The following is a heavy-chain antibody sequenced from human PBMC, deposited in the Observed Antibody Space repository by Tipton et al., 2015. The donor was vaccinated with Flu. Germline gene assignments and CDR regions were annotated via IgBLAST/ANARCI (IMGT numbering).Heavy chain of an antibody. V-gene: IGHV5-51*01. J-gene: IGHJ4*02. CDR3: ARQDCSSSTCYIDY. CDR1: GDSFISYW. D-gene: IGHD2-2*02. Sequence: QLVQSGAEVKKSGESLKISCKGFGDSFISYWIGWVRQMPGKGLEWMGIIYPDDSDTRYSPSFQGQVTISADKSLNTAYLQWTSLKASDTAMYYCARQDCSSSTCYIDYWGQGTLVTVSS. CDR2: IYPDDSDT.